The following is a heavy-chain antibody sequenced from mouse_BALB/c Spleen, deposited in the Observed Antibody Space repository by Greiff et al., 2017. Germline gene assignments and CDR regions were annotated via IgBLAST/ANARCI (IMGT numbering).Heavy chain of an antibody. CDR3: ARRGYYGDYYAMDF. Sequence: DVKLVESGPGLVKPSQSLSLTCTVTGYSITSDYAWNWIRQFPGNKLEWMGYISYSGSTSYNPSLKSRISITRDTSKNQFFLQLNSVTTEDTATYYCARRGYYGDYYAMDFWGQGTSVTVSS. D-gene: IGHD1-1*01. CDR1: GYSITSDYA. V-gene: IGHV3-2*02. CDR2: ISYSGST. J-gene: IGHJ4*01.